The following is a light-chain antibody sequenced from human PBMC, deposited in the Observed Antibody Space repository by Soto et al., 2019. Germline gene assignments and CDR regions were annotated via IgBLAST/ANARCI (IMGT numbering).Light chain of an antibody. CDR2: GAS. CDR3: QQYNNWPIT. V-gene: IGKV3-15*01. J-gene: IGKJ5*01. Sequence: ELVLTQSPGTLSLSPGERATLSCRASQSVTGRYLAWYQQRPGQPPRLLIYGASTRATGIPARFSGSGSGTEFTLSISSLQSEDFAVYYCQQYNNWPITFGQGTRLEIK. CDR1: QSVTGRY.